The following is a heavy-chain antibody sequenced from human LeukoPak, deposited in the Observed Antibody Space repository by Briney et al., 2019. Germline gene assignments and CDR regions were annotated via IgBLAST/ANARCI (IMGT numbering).Heavy chain of an antibody. CDR1: GFTFSSYS. CDR2: ISSSSSYT. J-gene: IGHJ6*03. Sequence: TGGSLRLSCAASGFTFSSYSMNWVRQAPGKGLEWVSSISSSSSYTYYADSVKGRFTISRDNAKNSLYLQMNSLRAEDTAVYYCAREELRGYSYGYYQYYMDVWGKGTTVTISS. CDR3: AREELRGYSYGYYQYYMDV. V-gene: IGHV3-21*01. D-gene: IGHD5-18*01.